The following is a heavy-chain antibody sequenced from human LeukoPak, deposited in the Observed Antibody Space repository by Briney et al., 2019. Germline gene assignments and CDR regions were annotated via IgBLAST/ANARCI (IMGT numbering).Heavy chain of an antibody. J-gene: IGHJ3*02. CDR3: VRGVATTYSGHAFDI. V-gene: IGHV4-59*01. D-gene: IGHD5-12*01. CDR2: IYYSGST. Sequence: SETLSLTCTVSAGSISSYYWSRIRQPPGKGLEWIGYIYYSGSTNYNPSLKSRVTISVDTSKNQFSLKLSSVTAADTAVYYCVRGVATTYSGHAFDIWGQGTMVTVSS. CDR1: AGSISSYY.